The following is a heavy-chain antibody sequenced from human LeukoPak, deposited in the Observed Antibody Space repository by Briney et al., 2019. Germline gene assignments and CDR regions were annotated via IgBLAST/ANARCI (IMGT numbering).Heavy chain of an antibody. V-gene: IGHV3-23*01. CDR3: AKVTQYQLLYEYSSGWYFDY. Sequence: PGGSLRLSCAASGFTFSSYAMSWVRQAPGKGLEWVSAISGSGGSTHYADSVKGRFTISRDNSKNTLYLQMNSLRAEDTAVYYCAKVTQYQLLYEYSSGWYFDYWGQGTLVTVSS. CDR2: ISGSGGST. J-gene: IGHJ4*02. CDR1: GFTFSSYA. D-gene: IGHD2-2*02.